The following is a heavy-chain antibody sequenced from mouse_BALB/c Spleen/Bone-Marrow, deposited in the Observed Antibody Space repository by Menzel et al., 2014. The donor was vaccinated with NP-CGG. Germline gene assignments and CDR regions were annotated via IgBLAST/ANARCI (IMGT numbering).Heavy chain of an antibody. D-gene: IGHD1-1*01. CDR2: INPSTGYT. CDR1: GYTFTNYW. V-gene: IGHV1-7*01. J-gene: IGHJ2*01. CDR3: ARIYYYGRDY. Sequence: VQLVESGAELAKPAASVKMSCKASGYTFTNYWMHWVKQRPGQGLEWIGYINPSTGYTEYNQKFKDKATLTADKSSSTAYMQLSSLTSEDSAVYYCARIYYYGRDYWGQGTTLTVSS.